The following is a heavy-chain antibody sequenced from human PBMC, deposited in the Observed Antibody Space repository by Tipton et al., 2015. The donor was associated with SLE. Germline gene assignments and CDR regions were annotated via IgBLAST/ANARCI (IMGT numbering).Heavy chain of an antibody. J-gene: IGHJ6*02. V-gene: IGHV3-7*01. CDR3: AKEGGTSSYYYSGMDV. CDR1: GFTFSNYW. D-gene: IGHD6-6*01. CDR2: IKKDGSQK. Sequence: SLRLSCAASGFTFSNYWMTWVRQAPGKGLEWVANIKKDGSQKFYVDSVKGRFTISRDNSKNTLYLQMNSLRAEDTAVYYCAKEGGTSSYYYSGMDVWGQGTTVTVSS.